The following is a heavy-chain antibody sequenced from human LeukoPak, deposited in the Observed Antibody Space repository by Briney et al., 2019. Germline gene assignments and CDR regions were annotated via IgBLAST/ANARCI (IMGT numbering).Heavy chain of an antibody. CDR2: IIPIFGTA. D-gene: IGHD2-2*01. V-gene: IGHV1-69*13. CDR3: ARSQPALRGPWFDP. CDR1: GGTFSSYA. J-gene: IGHJ5*02. Sequence: SVKVSCKASGGTFSSYAISWVRQAPGQGLEWMGGIIPIFGTANYAQKFQGRVTITADESTSTAYMELSSLRSEDTAVYYCARSQPALRGPWFDPWGQGTLVTVSS.